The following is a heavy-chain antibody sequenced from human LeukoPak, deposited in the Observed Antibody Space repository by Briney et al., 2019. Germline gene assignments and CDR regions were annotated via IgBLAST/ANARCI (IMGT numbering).Heavy chain of an antibody. J-gene: IGHJ6*03. CDR3: ARQCELPGAYYMDV. V-gene: IGHV3-74*01. Sequence: GGSLRLSCAASGFTFRSYWMHWVRQAPGKGLLWVSRISSDGSSTIYADSVKGRFTMSRENAYNTLYLQMNSLRGEDTAVYYCARQCELPGAYYMDVWGKGTTVTVSS. D-gene: IGHD7-27*01. CDR1: GFTFRSYW. CDR2: ISSDGSST.